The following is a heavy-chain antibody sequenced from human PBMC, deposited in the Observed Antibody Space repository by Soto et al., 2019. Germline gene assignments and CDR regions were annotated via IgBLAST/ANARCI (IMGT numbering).Heavy chain of an antibody. Sequence: EVQLVESGGGLVQPGGSLRLSCAASGFTFSSYTMNWVRQSPGKGLEWVSYISHSGSAIYYADSVKGRFTVSRDNAKNSLYLQMSSLRDEDTAVYYCASGNFQTDYWGQGTLVTVSS. CDR1: GFTFSSYT. J-gene: IGHJ4*02. V-gene: IGHV3-48*02. D-gene: IGHD1-7*01. CDR2: ISHSGSAI. CDR3: ASGNFQTDY.